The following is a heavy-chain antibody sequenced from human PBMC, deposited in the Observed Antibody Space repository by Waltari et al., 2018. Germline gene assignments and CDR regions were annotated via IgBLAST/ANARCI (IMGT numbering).Heavy chain of an antibody. CDR1: GGSFSGYY. V-gene: IGHV4-34*01. CDR3: ARGRRY. CDR2: INHSGST. J-gene: IGHJ4*02. Sequence: QVQLQQWGAGLLKPSETLSLTCAVYGGSFSGYYWSWSPQPPGKGLEWIGEINHSGSTNYNPSLKSRVTISVDTSKNQFSLKLSSVTAADTAVYYCARGRRYWGQGTLVTVSS.